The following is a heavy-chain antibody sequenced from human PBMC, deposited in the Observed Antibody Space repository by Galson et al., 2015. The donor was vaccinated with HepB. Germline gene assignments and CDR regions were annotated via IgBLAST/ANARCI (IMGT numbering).Heavy chain of an antibody. CDR1: GFTFSSYA. CDR3: ATFRDRGRNRDY. J-gene: IGHJ4*02. V-gene: IGHV3-23*01. D-gene: IGHD2-15*01. CDR2: ISGSGGST. Sequence: SLRLSCAASGFTFSSYAMSWVRQAPGKGLEWVSAISGSGGSTYYADSVKGRFTISRDNSKNTLYLQMNSLRAEDTAVYYCATFRDRGRNRDYWGQGTLVTVSS.